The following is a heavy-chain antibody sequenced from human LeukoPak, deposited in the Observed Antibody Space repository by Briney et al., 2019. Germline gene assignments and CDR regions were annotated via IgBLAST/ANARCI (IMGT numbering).Heavy chain of an antibody. CDR1: GGSISRNY. V-gene: IGHV4-59*08. CDR3: AGHRAVGATAIPGAFDI. J-gene: IGHJ3*02. CDR2: IYYTETT. D-gene: IGHD5-24*01. Sequence: SETLSLTCTVSGGSISRNYWSWIRQPPGKGLEWIGYIYYTETTNYNPSLKSRVTISVDTSKKQFSLKVTSVTAADTAVYYCAGHRAVGATAIPGAFDIWGQGTMVTVSS.